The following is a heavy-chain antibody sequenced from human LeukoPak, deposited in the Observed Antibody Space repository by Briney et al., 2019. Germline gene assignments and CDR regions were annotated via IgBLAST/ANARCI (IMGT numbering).Heavy chain of an antibody. V-gene: IGHV4-39*07. Sequence: SETLSLTCTVSGGSISSSSYYWGWIRQPPGEGLEWIGEINHSGSTNYNPSLKSRVTISVDTSKNQFSLKLSSVTAADTAVYYCARVSYRFWFDPWGQGTLVTVSS. D-gene: IGHD3-16*02. CDR1: GGSISSSSYY. CDR3: ARVSYRFWFDP. J-gene: IGHJ5*02. CDR2: INHSGST.